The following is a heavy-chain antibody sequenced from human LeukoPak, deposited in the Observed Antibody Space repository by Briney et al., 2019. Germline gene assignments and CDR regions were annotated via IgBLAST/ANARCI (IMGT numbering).Heavy chain of an antibody. CDR3: ARGKTMQNIVTRKTYNWFDP. Sequence: GGSLRLSCAASGFTFDDYAMHWVRQAPGKGLEWVSGIRWNSFNIGYADSVKGRFTISRDNAQNSLYLQMKSLRAEDTAVYYCARGKTMQNIVTRKTYNWFDPWGQGTLVTVSS. V-gene: IGHV3-9*01. CDR1: GFTFDDYA. J-gene: IGHJ5*02. CDR2: IRWNSFNI. D-gene: IGHD2/OR15-2a*01.